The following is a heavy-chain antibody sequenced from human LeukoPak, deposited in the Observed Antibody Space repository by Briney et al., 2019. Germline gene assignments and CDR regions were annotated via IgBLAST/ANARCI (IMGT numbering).Heavy chain of an antibody. J-gene: IGHJ4*02. CDR3: AGTGPDSYYFDY. Sequence: GGSLRLSCAASGFTFSSYGMHWVRQAPGKGLEWVAVISYDGSNKYYADSVKGRFTISRDNSKNTLYLQMNSLRAEDTAVYYCAGTGPDSYYFDYWGQGTLVTVSS. D-gene: IGHD1-14*01. CDR2: ISYDGSNK. V-gene: IGHV3-30*03. CDR1: GFTFSSYG.